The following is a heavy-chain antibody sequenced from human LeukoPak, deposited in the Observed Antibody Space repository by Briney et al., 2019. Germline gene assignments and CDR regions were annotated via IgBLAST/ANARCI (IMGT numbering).Heavy chain of an antibody. CDR3: SRGTDAYKCGNS. D-gene: IGHD5-24*01. Sequence: SETLSLTCAVYGGSSSGYYWTWIRQPPGKGLEWIGEIHYSGRINYNPSLKSRVTISADTSNNHFSLKMNSVTAADTAVYYCSRGTDAYKCGNSWSQGTLVTVSS. V-gene: IGHV4-34*01. CDR1: GGSSSGYY. J-gene: IGHJ4*02. CDR2: IHYSGRI.